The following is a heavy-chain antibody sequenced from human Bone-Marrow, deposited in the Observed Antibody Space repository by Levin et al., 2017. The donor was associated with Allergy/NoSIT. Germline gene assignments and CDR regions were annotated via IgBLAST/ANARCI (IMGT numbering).Heavy chain of an antibody. J-gene: IGHJ4*02. CDR1: GFTFSSYE. CDR2: ISSSGSTI. D-gene: IGHD2-21*02. Sequence: GGSLRLSCAASGFTFSSYEMNWVRQAPGKGLEWVSYISSSGSTIYYADSVKGRFTISRDNAKNSLYLQMNSLRAEDTAVYYCARDSTYCGGDCYSGFDYWGQGTLVTVSS. V-gene: IGHV3-48*03. CDR3: ARDSTYCGGDCYSGFDY.